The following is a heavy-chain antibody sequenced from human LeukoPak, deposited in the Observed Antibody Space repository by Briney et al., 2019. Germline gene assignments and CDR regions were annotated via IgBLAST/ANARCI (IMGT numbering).Heavy chain of an antibody. CDR3: ARTYGDRYYYYYYGMDV. D-gene: IGHD4-17*01. CDR2: IYYSGSI. Sequence: PSETLSLTCTVSGGSISSYYWSWIRQPPGKGLEWIGYIYYSGSINYNPSLKSRVTISVDTSKNQFSLKLSSVTAADTAVYYCARTYGDRYYYYYYGMDVWGQGTTVTVSS. J-gene: IGHJ6*02. V-gene: IGHV4-59*01. CDR1: GGSISSYY.